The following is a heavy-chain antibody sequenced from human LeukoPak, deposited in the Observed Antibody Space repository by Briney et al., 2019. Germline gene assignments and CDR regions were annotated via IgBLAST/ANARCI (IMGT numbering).Heavy chain of an antibody. CDR3: ARDLSIFGVVTAFDP. CDR2: INPNSGGT. D-gene: IGHD3-3*01. V-gene: IGHV1-2*02. Sequence: ASVKVSCKASGYTFTGYYMHWVRQAPGQGLEWMGWINPNSGGTNYAQKVQGRVTMTRDTSISTAYMELSRLRSDDTAVYYCARDLSIFGVVTAFDPWGQGTLVTVSS. J-gene: IGHJ5*02. CDR1: GYTFTGYY.